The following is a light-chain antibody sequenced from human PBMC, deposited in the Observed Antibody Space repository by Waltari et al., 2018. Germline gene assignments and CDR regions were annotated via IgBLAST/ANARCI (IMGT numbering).Light chain of an antibody. V-gene: IGKV1-39*01. J-gene: IGKJ2*01. CDR1: QNIITY. CDR2: GVS. CDR3: QQSYSSPYT. Sequence: DIHMTQSPSSLSASVGDRVIITCRASQNIITYLNWYQHKPGKAPEVLIYGVSNLHSGLSSRLRGSGSGTDFPLTISCLQPEDFCIYYCQQSYSSPYTCGQGTNLEIK.